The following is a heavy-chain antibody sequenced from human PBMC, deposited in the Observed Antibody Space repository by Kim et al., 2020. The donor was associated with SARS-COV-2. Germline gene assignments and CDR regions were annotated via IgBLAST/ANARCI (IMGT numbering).Heavy chain of an antibody. D-gene: IGHD3-10*01. CDR3: ARGTPSYYYGSGSSLYYGMDV. Sequence: SETLSLTCTVSGGSISSGGYYWSWIRQHPGKGLEWIGYIYYSGSTYYNPSLKSRVTISVDTSKNQFSLKLSSVTAADTAVYYCARGTPSYYYGSGSSLYYGMDVWGQGTTVTVSS. CDR2: IYYSGST. V-gene: IGHV4-31*03. J-gene: IGHJ6*02. CDR1: GGSISSGGYY.